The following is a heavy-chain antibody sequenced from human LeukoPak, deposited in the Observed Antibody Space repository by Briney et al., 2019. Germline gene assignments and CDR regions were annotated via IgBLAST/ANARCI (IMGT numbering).Heavy chain of an antibody. CDR2: ISSSSSTI. V-gene: IGHV3-48*01. CDR3: ASLRGYYDPRDY. Sequence: GGSLSLSCAASGFTFSGYSMNWVRQAPGKGLEWVSYISSSSSTIYYADSVKGRFTISRDNAKNSLYLQMTTLRAEDTAVYYCASLRGYYDPRDYWGQGTLVTVSS. J-gene: IGHJ4*02. CDR1: GFTFSGYS. D-gene: IGHD3-22*01.